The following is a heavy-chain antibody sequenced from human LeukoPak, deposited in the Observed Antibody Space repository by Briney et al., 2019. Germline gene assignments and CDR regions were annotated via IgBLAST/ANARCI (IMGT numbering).Heavy chain of an antibody. Sequence: ASVKVSCKASGFTFTSYYMHWVRQAPGQGLEGMGIINPSGGSTSYAQKFQGRVTMTRDMSTSTVYMELSSLRSEDTAVYYCARVAPSYMKGLNNAFDIWGQGTMVTVSS. D-gene: IGHD3-10*01. CDR1: GFTFTSYY. CDR3: ARVAPSYMKGLNNAFDI. CDR2: INPSGGST. J-gene: IGHJ3*02. V-gene: IGHV1-46*01.